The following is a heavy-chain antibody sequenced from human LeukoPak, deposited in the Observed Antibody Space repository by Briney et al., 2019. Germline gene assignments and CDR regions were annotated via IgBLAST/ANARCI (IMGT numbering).Heavy chain of an antibody. J-gene: IGHJ5*02. CDR2: INPNSGGT. V-gene: IGHV1-2*02. CDR3: ARVARLVTTNWFDP. Sequence: ASVKVSCKASGYTFTGYYMHWVRQAPGQGLEWMGWINPNSGGTNYAQKFQGRVTMTRDTSISTAYMELSRLRSDDTAAYYCARVARLVTTNWFDPWGQGTLVTVSS. D-gene: IGHD4-17*01. CDR1: GYTFTGYY.